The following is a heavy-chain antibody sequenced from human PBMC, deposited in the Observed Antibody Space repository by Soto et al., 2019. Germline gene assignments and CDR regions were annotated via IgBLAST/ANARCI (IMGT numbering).Heavy chain of an antibody. Sequence: ASVKVSCKASGYTFTSYGISWVRQAPGQGLECMGWISAYNGNTNYAQKLQGRVTMTTDTSTSTAYMELRSLRSDDTAVYYCARGYCSSTSCYNLDYWGQGTLVTVSS. CDR2: ISAYNGNT. V-gene: IGHV1-18*01. J-gene: IGHJ4*02. D-gene: IGHD2-2*01. CDR1: GYTFTSYG. CDR3: ARGYCSSTSCYNLDY.